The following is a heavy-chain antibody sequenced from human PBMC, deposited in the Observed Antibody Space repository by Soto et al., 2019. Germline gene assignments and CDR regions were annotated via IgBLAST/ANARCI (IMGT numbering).Heavy chain of an antibody. V-gene: IGHV1-69*02. D-gene: IGHD3-22*01. CDR3: AKGADSSGSESAFDL. CDR1: GGTFSAYP. CDR2: IIPILDIT. J-gene: IGHJ3*01. Sequence: QVQLVQSGAEVKKPGSSVKVSCKTSGGTFSAYPFNWVRQAPGQGLEWMGRIIPILDITDYSQNFQGRVTITADKSTNTAYMDLTSLRSEDTAMYFCAKGADSSGSESAFDLWGQGRLISVSS.